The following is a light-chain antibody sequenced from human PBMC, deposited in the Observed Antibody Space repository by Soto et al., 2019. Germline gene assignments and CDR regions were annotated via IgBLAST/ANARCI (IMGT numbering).Light chain of an antibody. J-gene: IGKJ1*01. CDR1: QSVLYSSDNKNY. V-gene: IGKV4-1*01. CDR3: QQYYSIPRT. Sequence: DIVMTQSPASLAVSLGERATINCKSSQSVLYSSDNKNYLGWFQQKQGQPPKLLIYWASTRESGVPDRFSGSGSGTDFTLTISSLQAEDVAVYYCQQYYSIPRTFGQGTKVEIK. CDR2: WAS.